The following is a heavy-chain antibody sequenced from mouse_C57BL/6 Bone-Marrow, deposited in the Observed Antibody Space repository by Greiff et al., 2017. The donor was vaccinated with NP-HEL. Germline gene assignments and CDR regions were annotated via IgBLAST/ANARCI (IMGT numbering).Heavy chain of an antibody. Sequence: QVQLQQPGAELVRPGTSVKLSCKASGYTFTSYWMHWVKQRPGQGLEWIGVIDPSDSYTNYNQKFKGKATLPVDTSSSTAYMQLSSLTSEDSAVYYCARLYYSNYGWYWGQGTSVTVSS. V-gene: IGHV1-59*01. J-gene: IGHJ4*01. CDR3: ARLYYSNYGWY. CDR1: GYTFTSYW. D-gene: IGHD2-5*01. CDR2: IDPSDSYT.